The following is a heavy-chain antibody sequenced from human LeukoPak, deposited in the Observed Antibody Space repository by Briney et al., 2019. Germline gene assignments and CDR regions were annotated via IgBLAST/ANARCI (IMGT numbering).Heavy chain of an antibody. CDR2: ISGGSVGT. V-gene: IGHV3-23*01. CDR1: GFTFSSYT. Sequence: PGGSLRLSCAASGFTFSSYTMSLVRQAPGKGLEWVSTISGGSVGTYYADSVKGRFTISRDNSKNTLYLQMNSLRAEDTAVYYCARGYAGDYWGQGTLVTVSS. CDR3: ARGYAGDY. D-gene: IGHD3-10*01. J-gene: IGHJ4*02.